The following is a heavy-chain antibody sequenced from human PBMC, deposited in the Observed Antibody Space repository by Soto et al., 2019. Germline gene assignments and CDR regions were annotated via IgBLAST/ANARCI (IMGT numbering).Heavy chain of an antibody. V-gene: IGHV6-1*01. CDR2: TYFRSKWYN. CDR1: GDSVSSNTAS. J-gene: IGHJ5*02. D-gene: IGHD5-12*01. CDR3: AKGDNLGPKTGYAFDP. Sequence: SQTLSLTCAISGDSVSSNTASWNWIRQSPSRGLEWLGRTYFRSKWYNDYAVSVKSRIIINPDTSNNQFSLQLNSVTPEDTAVYFCAKGDNLGPKTGYAFDPWGQGTMVTVSS.